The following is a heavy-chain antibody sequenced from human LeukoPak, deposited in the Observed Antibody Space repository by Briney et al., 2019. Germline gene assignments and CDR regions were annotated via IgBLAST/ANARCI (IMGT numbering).Heavy chain of an antibody. Sequence: SVKVSCKASGGTFSSYAISWVRQAPGQGLEWMGGIIPIFGTANYAQKFQGRVTITADESTSTAYMELSSLRSEDTAVYYCARVAGPKYYYYYMDVWGKGTTVTISS. J-gene: IGHJ6*03. V-gene: IGHV1-69*13. CDR2: IIPIFGTA. CDR3: ARVAGPKYYYYYMDV. CDR1: GGTFSSYA. D-gene: IGHD6-13*01.